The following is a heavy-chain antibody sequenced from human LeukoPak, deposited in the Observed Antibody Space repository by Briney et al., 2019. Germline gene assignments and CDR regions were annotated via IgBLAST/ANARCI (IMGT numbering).Heavy chain of an antibody. CDR1: GFTFSSQW. J-gene: IGHJ6*02. CDR2: IKPDGGET. CDR3: VRVRITMVRGAPDGMDV. V-gene: IGHV3-7*04. D-gene: IGHD3-10*01. Sequence: AGGSLRLSCAASGFTFSSQWMSWIRQTPGKGLEWVANIKPDGGETYYVDSVNGRFTISRDNAKNSLYLQMNSLRAEDTAIYYCVRVRITMVRGAPDGMDVWGQGITVTVSS.